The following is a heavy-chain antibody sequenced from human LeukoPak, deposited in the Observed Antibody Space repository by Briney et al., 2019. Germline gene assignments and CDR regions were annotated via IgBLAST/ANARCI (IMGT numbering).Heavy chain of an antibody. D-gene: IGHD6-19*01. CDR2: IYYSGST. V-gene: IGHV4-59*08. CDR1: GGSISSYY. CDR3: ARLRPTIAVAGTGSWFDP. Sequence: PSETLSLTCTVSGGSISSYYWSWIRQPPGKGLELIWYIYYSGSTNYNPSLKSRVTISVDTSKNQFSLKLSSVTAADTAVYYCARLRPTIAVAGTGSWFDPWGQGTLVTVCS. J-gene: IGHJ5*02.